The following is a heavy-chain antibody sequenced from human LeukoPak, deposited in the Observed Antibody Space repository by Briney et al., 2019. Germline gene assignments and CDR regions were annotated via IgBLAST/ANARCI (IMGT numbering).Heavy chain of an antibody. CDR2: ISGSGGNT. CDR3: ARIAGLFHYYMDV. Sequence: SGGSLRLSCAASGFTFSSYAMSWVRQAPGKGLEWVSGISGSGGNTYYADSVKGRLTISRDNSKNTLYLQMNSLRAEDTAVYYCARIAGLFHYYMDVWGKGTTVTVSS. V-gene: IGHV3-23*01. J-gene: IGHJ6*03. CDR1: GFTFSSYA. D-gene: IGHD6-13*01.